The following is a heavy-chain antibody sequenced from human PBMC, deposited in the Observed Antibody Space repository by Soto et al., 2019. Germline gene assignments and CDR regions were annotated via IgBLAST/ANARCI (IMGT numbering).Heavy chain of an antibody. J-gene: IGHJ3*02. D-gene: IGHD3-22*01. V-gene: IGHV1-2*04. CDR3: ARVGGWYYYDSSGDNAFDI. CDR2: INPNSGGT. CDR1: GYTFTGYY. Sequence: ASVKVSCQASGYTFTGYYMHWVRQAAGQGLEWMGWINPNSGGTNYAQKFQGWVTMTRDTSISTAYMELSRLRSDDTAVYYCARVGGWYYYDSSGDNAFDIWGQGTMVTVSS.